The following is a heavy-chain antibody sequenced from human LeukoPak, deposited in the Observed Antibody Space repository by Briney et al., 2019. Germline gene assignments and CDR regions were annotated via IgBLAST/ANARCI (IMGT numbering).Heavy chain of an antibody. CDR1: GFTFSSYA. CDR2: LSASRDFT. V-gene: IGHV3-23*01. CDR3: AGCSGGSCYSRGKYGVDV. J-gene: IGHJ6*02. Sequence: PGGSLRLSCATSGFTFSSYAMNWVRQAPANGLACVSFLSASRDFTYYAASVKGRFTVSRDNSKNTLYLQMNSLRADDTAVYYCAGCSGGSCYSRGKYGVDVWGQGTTVIVSS. D-gene: IGHD2-15*01.